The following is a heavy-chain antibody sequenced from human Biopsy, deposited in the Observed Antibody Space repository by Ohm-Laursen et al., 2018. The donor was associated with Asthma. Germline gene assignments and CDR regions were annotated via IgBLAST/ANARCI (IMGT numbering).Heavy chain of an antibody. J-gene: IGHJ4*02. V-gene: IGHV1-69*13. CDR3: ARKAGSCISRTCYSLDF. D-gene: IGHD2-2*01. CDR2: INSVFGTT. Sequence: ASVKASCKSLGGTFNNYVIGWVRQAPGKGLEWMGGINSVFGTTTYPQKFQDRVTITADDSTSTVYMELSSLRSEDTAVYYCARKAGSCISRTCYSLDFWGQGTLVTVSS. CDR1: GGTFNNYV.